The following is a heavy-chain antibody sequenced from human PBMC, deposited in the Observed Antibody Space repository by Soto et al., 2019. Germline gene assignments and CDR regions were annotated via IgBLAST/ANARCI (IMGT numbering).Heavy chain of an antibody. CDR2: IYSGGSI. CDR3: ARGPSGHKVDY. D-gene: IGHD7-27*01. CDR1: GGTISNVNDC. J-gene: IGHJ4*02. Sequence: SETLSLTYIVSGGTISNVNDCWSWIRQRPDKGPEWIGHIYSGGSIYNNPSLTSRVTISVDTSKNQFSLQLSSVSAADTAVYYCARGPSGHKVDYWVQGTLVTVSS. V-gene: IGHV4-30-4*01.